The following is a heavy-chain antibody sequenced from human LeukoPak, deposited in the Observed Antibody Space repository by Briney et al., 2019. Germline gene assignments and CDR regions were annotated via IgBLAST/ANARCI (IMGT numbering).Heavy chain of an antibody. J-gene: IGHJ5*02. CDR3: ARSSVAFDP. V-gene: IGHV4-34*01. CDR2: INHSGST. Sequence: ETLSLTCAVYGGSFSGYYWSWIRQPPGKGLEWIGEINHSGSTNYNPSLKSRVTISVDTSKNQFSLKLSSVTAADTAVYYCARSSVAFDPWGQGTLVTVSS. D-gene: IGHD6-19*01. CDR1: GGSFSGYY.